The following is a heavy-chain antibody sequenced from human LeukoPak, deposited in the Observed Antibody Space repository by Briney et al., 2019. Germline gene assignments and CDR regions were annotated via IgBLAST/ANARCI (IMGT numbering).Heavy chain of an antibody. J-gene: IGHJ4*02. CDR3: ARRRGWYPVDY. CDR2: IYYTGST. Sequence: SETLSLTCTVSGGSISSSSYYWGWIRQPPGKGLEWVGTIYYTGSTYYNPSLKSRVTISVDTSKNQCSLKLSSVTAADTAVYYCARRRGWYPVDYWGQGTLVTVSS. D-gene: IGHD6-19*01. V-gene: IGHV4-39*01. CDR1: GGSISSSSYY.